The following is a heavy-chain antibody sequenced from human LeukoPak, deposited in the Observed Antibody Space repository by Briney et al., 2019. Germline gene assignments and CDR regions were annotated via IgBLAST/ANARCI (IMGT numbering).Heavy chain of an antibody. D-gene: IGHD1-7*01. Sequence: GGSLRLSCAASGFAFSSYSMHWVRQAPGKGLEWVAYIHYDSSTKYYADSVKGRFTISRDNSKNTLFLQMNSLRVDDMAVLYFAQHWNWAIDYWGQGTLVTVSS. J-gene: IGHJ4*02. V-gene: IGHV3-30*02. CDR3: AQHWNWAIDY. CDR1: GFAFSSYS. CDR2: IHYDSSTK.